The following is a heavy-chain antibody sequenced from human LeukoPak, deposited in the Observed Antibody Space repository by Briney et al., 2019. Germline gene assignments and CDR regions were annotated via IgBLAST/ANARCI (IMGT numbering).Heavy chain of an antibody. J-gene: IGHJ4*02. V-gene: IGHV1-69*05. CDR2: IIPIFGTA. Sequence: SVKVSCKASGGTFSSYAISWVRQAPGQGLEWMGGIIPIFGTANYAQKFQGRVTITTDESTSTAYMELSSLRSDDTAVYYCAREDYGQGSDYWGQGTLVTVSS. CDR3: AREDYGQGSDY. D-gene: IGHD4-17*01. CDR1: GGTFSSYA.